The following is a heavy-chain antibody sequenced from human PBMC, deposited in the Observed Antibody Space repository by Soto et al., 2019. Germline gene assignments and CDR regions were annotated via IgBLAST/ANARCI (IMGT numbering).Heavy chain of an antibody. Sequence: EAQRVESGGGLVQPGGSLRLSCEASGFMFGVYWMSWVRQAPGKGLEWVANIHDDGSERNYVDSVKGRFTISRDTPNNLLFLQMNSLRDEDTAVYYCAREFYGYYTYGPGDYWGQGTLVAVSS. CDR1: GFMFGVYW. V-gene: IGHV3-7*01. CDR3: AREFYGYYTYGPGDY. D-gene: IGHD3-3*01. CDR2: IHDDGSER. J-gene: IGHJ4*02.